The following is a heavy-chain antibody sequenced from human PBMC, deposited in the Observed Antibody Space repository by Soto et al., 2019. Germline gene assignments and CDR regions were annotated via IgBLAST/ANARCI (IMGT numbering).Heavy chain of an antibody. CDR1: GGSISGSY. CDR3: ARSVAVPGAHIDY. V-gene: IGHV4-59*01. Sequence: TLSLTCSVSGGSISGSYWSWVRQSPGKGLEWLGYVYYTGSTNYSPSLRSRVSISVDTSKNEFSLRLSSVTAADTAVYFCARSVAVPGAHIDYWGQGTQVTVSS. D-gene: IGHD6-19*01. J-gene: IGHJ4*02. CDR2: VYYTGST.